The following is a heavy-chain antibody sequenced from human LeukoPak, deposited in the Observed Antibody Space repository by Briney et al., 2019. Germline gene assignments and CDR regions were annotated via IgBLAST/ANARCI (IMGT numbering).Heavy chain of an antibody. J-gene: IGHJ4*02. D-gene: IGHD3-22*01. CDR2: ISPYNGNR. CDR3: ARHYDGSGSTFDY. Sequence: ASVKVSFKASGYTFTSYGISWVRQVPGQGPEWMGWISPYNGNRNYAQKLQGRVTMTTDTSTSAAYMELRSLRSDDTAVYYCARHYDGSGSTFDYWGQGTLVTVSS. V-gene: IGHV1-18*01. CDR1: GYTFTSYG.